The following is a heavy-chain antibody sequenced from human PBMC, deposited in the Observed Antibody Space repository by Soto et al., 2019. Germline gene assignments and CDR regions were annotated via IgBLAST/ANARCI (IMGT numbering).Heavy chain of an antibody. Sequence: QVQLVQSEAEVKKPGASVKVSCKASGYTFTSYGISWVRQAPGQGLEWMGWISAHNGNTNFVQKLKGRVTMTTDTSTITAYMELRSLRSDGTAVYYCARDVNGGSGSYYPYVYCDYCMDVWGQGTTVTVSS. D-gene: IGHD3-10*01. CDR3: ARDVNGGSGSYYPYVYCDYCMDV. J-gene: IGHJ6*02. V-gene: IGHV1-18*01. CDR2: ISAHNGNT. CDR1: GYTFTSYG.